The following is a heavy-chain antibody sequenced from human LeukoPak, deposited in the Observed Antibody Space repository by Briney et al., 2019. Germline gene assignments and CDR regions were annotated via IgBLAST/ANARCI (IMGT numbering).Heavy chain of an antibody. CDR2: ISSSSIYK. Sequence: KPGGSLRLSCAASGFTFSSYSMNWVRQAPGKGLEWVSSISSSSIYKYYADSVKGRFTISRDNAKNSLYLQMNSLRAEDTAVYYCARAVAYCGGDCYPAHAFDIWGQGTMVTVSS. CDR3: ARAVAYCGGDCYPAHAFDI. CDR1: GFTFSSYS. V-gene: IGHV3-21*01. D-gene: IGHD2-21*02. J-gene: IGHJ3*02.